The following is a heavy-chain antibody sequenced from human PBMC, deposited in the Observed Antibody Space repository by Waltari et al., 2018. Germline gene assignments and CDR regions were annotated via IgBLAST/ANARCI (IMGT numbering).Heavy chain of an antibody. D-gene: IGHD5-18*01. CDR3: AGYGGSPYYFDY. CDR1: GGSISSYS. V-gene: IGHV4-59*01. CDR2: IYYSGST. J-gene: IGHJ4*02. Sequence: QVQLQESGPGLVKPSETLSLTCTVSGGSISSYSWSWIRQRPGKGLEWIGYIYYSGSTNYNPSLKSRVTISVDTSKNQFSLKLSSVTAADTAVYYCAGYGGSPYYFDYWGQGTLVTVSS.